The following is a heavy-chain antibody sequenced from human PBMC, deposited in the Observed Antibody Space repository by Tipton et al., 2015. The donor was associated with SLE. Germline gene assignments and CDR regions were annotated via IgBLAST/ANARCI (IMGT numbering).Heavy chain of an antibody. CDR1: GYTFTNYY. CDR2: INPSGGST. Sequence: QVQLVQSGAEVKKPGASVKVSCKASGYTFTNYYMHWVRQAPGQGLEWMGIINPSGGSTSYAQKFQGRVTMTRDTSTSTVYMELSSLRSEDTAVYYCASSWSAACSSGYFHDWDQGTLVTVSS. V-gene: IGHV1-46*01. J-gene: IGHJ4*02. CDR3: ASSWSAACSSGYFHD. D-gene: IGHD3-10*02.